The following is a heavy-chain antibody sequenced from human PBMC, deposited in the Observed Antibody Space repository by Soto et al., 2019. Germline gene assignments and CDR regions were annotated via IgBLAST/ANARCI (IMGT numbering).Heavy chain of an antibody. CDR1: GGSISGYH. Sequence: SETLSLTCTVSGGSISGYHWSWIRQPPGEGLEWIGHFFHNGGTSFNPSLTSRVTMSVDTSKNQFSLKVNSVTAADTAIYYCARWAYADGSDCFDYWGQGALVTVSS. J-gene: IGHJ4*02. CDR3: ARWAYADGSDCFDY. V-gene: IGHV4-59*01. CDR2: FFHNGGT. D-gene: IGHD2-21*01.